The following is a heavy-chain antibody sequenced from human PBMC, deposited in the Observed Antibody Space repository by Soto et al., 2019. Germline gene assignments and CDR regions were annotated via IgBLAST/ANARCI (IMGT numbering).Heavy chain of an antibody. Sequence: QVQLVQSGAEVKKPGASVKVSCKASGYTFTSYGISWVRQAPGQGLEWMGWISAYNGNTNYAQKLQGRVTMTTDTPTRTACMEPRSLRSDDTAVYYCASGSYYEYYFDYWGQGTLVTVSS. CDR2: ISAYNGNT. D-gene: IGHD3-10*01. CDR1: GYTFTSYG. CDR3: ASGSYYEYYFDY. V-gene: IGHV1-18*01. J-gene: IGHJ4*02.